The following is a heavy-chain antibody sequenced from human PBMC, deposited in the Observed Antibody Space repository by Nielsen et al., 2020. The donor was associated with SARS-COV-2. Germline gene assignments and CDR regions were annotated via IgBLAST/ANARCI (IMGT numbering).Heavy chain of an antibody. V-gene: IGHV4-34*01. CDR2: INHSGST. CDR1: GGSFSGYY. D-gene: IGHD5-18*01. Sequence: SETLSLTCAVYGGSFSGYYWSWIRQPPGKGLEWIGEINHSGSTNYNPSLKSRVTISVDTSKNQFSLKLSSVTAADTAVYYCARRGGYSYGVGAFDIWGQGTMVTVSS. J-gene: IGHJ3*02. CDR3: ARRGGYSYGVGAFDI.